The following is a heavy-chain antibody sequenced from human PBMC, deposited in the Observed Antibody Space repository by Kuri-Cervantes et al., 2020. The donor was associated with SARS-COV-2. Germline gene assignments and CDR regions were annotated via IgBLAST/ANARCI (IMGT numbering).Heavy chain of an antibody. CDR1: GGSFSGYY. CDR3: ARAIYYFWCGYYSGCWFDP. D-gene: IGHD3-3*01. J-gene: IGHJ5*02. V-gene: IGHV4-34*01. CDR2: INHSGST. Sequence: AGSLSLSCAVYGGSFSGYYWSWIRQPPGKGLEWIGEINHSGSTNYNPSLKSRVTISVDTSKNQFSLKLSSVTAADTAVYYCARAIYYFWCGYYSGCWFDPWGQGTLVTVSS.